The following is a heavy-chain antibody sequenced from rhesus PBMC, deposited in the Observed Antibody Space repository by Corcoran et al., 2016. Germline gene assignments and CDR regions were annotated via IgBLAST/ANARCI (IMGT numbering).Heavy chain of an antibody. V-gene: IGHV4-80*01. CDR2: INGNSGST. J-gene: IGHJ2*01. Sequence: QVQLQESGPGLVKPSEPLSLTCTVSGASISSTCGTWLRQPPGKGLEWIGEINGNSGSTNDNPALKSRVTISKDASKNQFSLKLSSVTAADTAVYFCARDRVGYFDLWGPGTPITISS. CDR1: GASISSTC. CDR3: ARDRVGYFDL. D-gene: IGHD2-21*01.